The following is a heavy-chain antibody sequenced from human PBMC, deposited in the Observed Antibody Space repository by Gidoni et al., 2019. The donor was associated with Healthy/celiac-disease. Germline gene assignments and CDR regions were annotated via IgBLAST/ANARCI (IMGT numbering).Heavy chain of an antibody. CDR1: GYTFTGYY. Sequence: QVQLVQSGAEVKKPGASVKVSCKASGYTFTGYYMHWVRQAPGQGLEWMGWINPNSGGTNYAQKCQGWVTMTRDTSISTAYMELSRLRSDDTAVYYCAREGGNCLDYWGQGTLVTVSS. J-gene: IGHJ4*02. CDR3: AREGGNCLDY. CDR2: INPNSGGT. V-gene: IGHV1-2*04. D-gene: IGHD2-15*01.